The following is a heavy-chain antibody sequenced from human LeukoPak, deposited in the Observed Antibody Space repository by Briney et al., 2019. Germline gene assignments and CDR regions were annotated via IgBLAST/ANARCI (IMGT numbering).Heavy chain of an antibody. CDR1: GGSFSGYY. D-gene: IGHD4-11*01. J-gene: IGHJ4*02. Sequence: SETLSLTCAVYGGSFSGYYWSWIRQPPGKGLEWIGEINHSGSTNYNPSLKSRVTISVDTSKNQFSLKLSSVTAADTAVYYCARGGGGYHSVTKIGRTLDYWGQGTLVTVSS. V-gene: IGHV4-34*01. CDR3: ARGGGGYHSVTKIGRTLDY. CDR2: INHSGST.